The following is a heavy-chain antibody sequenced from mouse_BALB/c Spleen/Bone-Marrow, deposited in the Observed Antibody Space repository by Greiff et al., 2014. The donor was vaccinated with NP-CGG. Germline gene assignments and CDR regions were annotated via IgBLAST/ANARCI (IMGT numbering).Heavy chain of an antibody. CDR1: GYTFTSYV. CDR3: ARGGDYGTSLYWYFDV. CDR2: INTYNDGT. J-gene: IGHJ1*01. V-gene: IGHV1-14*01. Sequence: EVQLQQSGPELVKPGASXKXXCXXSGYTFTSYVIHWVKQKPGQGLEWIGYINTYNDGTKYNEKFKGKATLTSDKSSSTAYMELSMLTSDDSAVYYGARGGDYGTSLYWYFDVWGAGTTVTVSA. D-gene: IGHD1-1*01.